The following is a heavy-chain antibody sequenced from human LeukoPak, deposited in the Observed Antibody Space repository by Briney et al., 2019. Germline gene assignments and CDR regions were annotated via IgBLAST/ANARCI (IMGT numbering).Heavy chain of an antibody. V-gene: IGHV1-2*02. CDR2: INPNSGGT. D-gene: IGHD2-15*01. Sequence: ASVKVSCKASGYTFTGYYMHWVRQAPGQGLEWMGWINPNSGGTNYAQKFQGRVTMTRDTSISTAYTELSRLRSDDTAVYYCARGYCSGGSCYFIFDYWGQGTLVTVSS. J-gene: IGHJ4*02. CDR1: GYTFTGYY. CDR3: ARGYCSGGSCYFIFDY.